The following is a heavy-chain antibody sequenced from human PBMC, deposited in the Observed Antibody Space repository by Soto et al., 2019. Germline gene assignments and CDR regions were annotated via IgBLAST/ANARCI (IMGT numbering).Heavy chain of an antibody. CDR1: GGSISSSSYY. CDR2: IYYSGST. Sequence: QLQLQESGPGLVKPSETLSLTCTVSGGSISSSSYYWGWIRQPPGKGLEWIGSIYYSGSTYYNPSLKSRVTISVDTSKNQFSVKLSSVTAADTAVYYCARHSTGYSSGWYNYFDYWGQGTLVTVSS. J-gene: IGHJ4*02. V-gene: IGHV4-39*01. CDR3: ARHSTGYSSGWYNYFDY. D-gene: IGHD6-19*01.